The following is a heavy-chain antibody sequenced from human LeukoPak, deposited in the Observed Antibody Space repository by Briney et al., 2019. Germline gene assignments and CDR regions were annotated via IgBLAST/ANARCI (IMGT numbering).Heavy chain of an antibody. V-gene: IGHV1-2*02. Sequence: ASVKVSCKASGYTFTDYYLHWVRQAPGQGFEWVGWINPNSGGTNYAQKFQGRVTMTRDTSISTVYMELSRLRSDDTAVYYCSREDYWGQGTLVTVSS. CDR2: INPNSGGT. CDR1: GYTFTDYY. J-gene: IGHJ4*02. CDR3: SREDY.